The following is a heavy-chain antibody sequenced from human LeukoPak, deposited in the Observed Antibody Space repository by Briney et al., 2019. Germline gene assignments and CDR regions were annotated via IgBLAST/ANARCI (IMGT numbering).Heavy chain of an antibody. Sequence: GGSLRLSCAASGFTFSNYAMSWVRQAPGNGLEWVSGISGSDGTTYYADSVKGRFTISRDNSKNTLYLQMNGLRAEDTAVYYCANGTDSSGYSDAFDIWGQGTMVTVSS. CDR2: ISGSDGTT. CDR1: GFTFSNYA. J-gene: IGHJ3*02. D-gene: IGHD3-22*01. V-gene: IGHV3-23*01. CDR3: ANGTDSSGYSDAFDI.